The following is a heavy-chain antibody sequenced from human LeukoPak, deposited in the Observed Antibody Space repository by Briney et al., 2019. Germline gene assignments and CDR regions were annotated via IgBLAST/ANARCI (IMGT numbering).Heavy chain of an antibody. CDR1: GGAFSGYY. CDR3: ASRLYCSSTSCPPFDY. CDR2: INHSGST. V-gene: IGHV4-34*01. J-gene: IGHJ4*02. Sequence: SETLSLTCAVYGGAFSGYYWSWIRQPPGKGLEWIGEINHSGSTNYNPSLKSRVTISVDTSKNQLSLKLSSVTAADTAVYYCASRLYCSSTSCPPFDYWGQGTLVTVSS. D-gene: IGHD2-2*01.